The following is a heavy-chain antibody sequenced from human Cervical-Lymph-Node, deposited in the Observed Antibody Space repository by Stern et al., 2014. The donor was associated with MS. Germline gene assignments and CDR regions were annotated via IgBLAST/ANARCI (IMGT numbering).Heavy chain of an antibody. D-gene: IGHD2-8*01. Sequence: MQLVEFGGAVVQPGRSLRLSCASSGFTFSSYGMHWVRQAPGKRLECVTVISYDGNHKYYAASVKGRFTISRDNSKNTLHLQMNSVTPDDTAIYYCARDYEDTSMLFDHWGQGTLVTVSS. CDR3: ARDYEDTSMLFDH. CDR1: GFTFSSYG. J-gene: IGHJ4*02. CDR2: ISYDGNHK. V-gene: IGHV3-30*03.